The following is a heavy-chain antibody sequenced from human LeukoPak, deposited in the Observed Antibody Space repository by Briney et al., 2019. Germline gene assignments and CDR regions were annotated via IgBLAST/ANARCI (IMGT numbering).Heavy chain of an antibody. CDR3: ARMGAIYSSSPFDY. CDR1: GDSISSGDCY. CDR2: IYYSGTT. D-gene: IGHD6-13*01. J-gene: IGHJ4*02. Sequence: SETLSLTCTVSGDSISSGDCYWIWIRQPPGKGLEWLGYIYYSGTTYYNPSLKSRVTISVDTSKNQFSLKLTSVTAADTAMYYCARMGAIYSSSPFDYWGQGTLVTVSS. V-gene: IGHV4-30-4*08.